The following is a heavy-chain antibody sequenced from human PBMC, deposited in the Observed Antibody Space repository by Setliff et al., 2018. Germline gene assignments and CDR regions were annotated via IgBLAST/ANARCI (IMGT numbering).Heavy chain of an antibody. J-gene: IGHJ3*02. CDR3: VRDDADNYDAFDN. Sequence: PGGSLRLSCVVSGFSFSRHWMSWVRQAPGKGLEWVADIKQDGSTKYYLDSVKGRFTISRDNAKRSLYLQTNGLRADDTGVYYCVRDDADNYDAFDNWGQGTLVTVSS. CDR2: IKQDGSTK. CDR1: GFSFSRHW. V-gene: IGHV3-7*01. D-gene: IGHD3-22*01.